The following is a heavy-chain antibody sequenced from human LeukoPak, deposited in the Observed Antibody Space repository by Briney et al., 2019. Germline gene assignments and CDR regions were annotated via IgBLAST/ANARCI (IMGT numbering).Heavy chain of an antibody. D-gene: IGHD1-26*01. CDR3: TKRVKYGGTWDHFAD. CDR1: GFTFSSYG. Sequence: GGSLRLSCAASGFTFSSYGMHWVRQAPGKGLEWVSTVNADGGNTYYADSVKGRFTISRDNSKSTLILQMNSLRVEDTALYYCTKRVKYGGTWDHFADWGQGTLVTVSS. J-gene: IGHJ4*02. V-gene: IGHV3-23*01. CDR2: VNADGGNT.